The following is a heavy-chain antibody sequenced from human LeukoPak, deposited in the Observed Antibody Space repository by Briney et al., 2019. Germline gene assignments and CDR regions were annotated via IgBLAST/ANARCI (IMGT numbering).Heavy chain of an antibody. V-gene: IGHV3-23*01. CDR1: GFSFNIYA. CDR3: ARGSHGEHDS. D-gene: IGHD4-17*01. Sequence: GGSLRLSCAASGFSFNIYAMSWVRQAPGKGLEWVAAIDRSGGSTFYADSVKGRFTISKDNSKNTLYLQINSLRVDDTAIYYCARGSHGEHDSWGQGALVTVSS. CDR2: IDRSGGST. J-gene: IGHJ5*01.